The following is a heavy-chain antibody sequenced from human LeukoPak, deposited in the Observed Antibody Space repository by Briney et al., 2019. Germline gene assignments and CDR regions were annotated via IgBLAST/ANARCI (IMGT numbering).Heavy chain of an antibody. CDR1: GYTFTSYD. Sequence: GASVKVSCKASGYTFTSYDINWVRQATGQGLEWMGWMNPNSGNTGYAQKFQGRVTMTRNTSISTAYMELSSLRPEDTAVYYCARGGLRAGTGGLDPWGQGTLVTVSS. CDR3: ARGGLRAGTGGLDP. J-gene: IGHJ5*02. CDR2: MNPNSGNT. D-gene: IGHD1-1*01. V-gene: IGHV1-8*01.